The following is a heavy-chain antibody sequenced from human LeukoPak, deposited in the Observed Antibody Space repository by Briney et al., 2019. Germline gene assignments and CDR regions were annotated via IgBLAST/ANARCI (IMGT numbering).Heavy chain of an antibody. CDR3: ATHLEYSSWWDYYMDV. D-gene: IGHD6-6*01. J-gene: IGHJ6*03. CDR1: GFTFSSYA. Sequence: GGSLRLSCAASGFTFSSYAMSWVRQAPGKGLEWVSAISGSGGSTYYADSVKGRFTISRDNSKNTLYLQMNSLRAEDTAVYYCATHLEYSSWWDYYMDVWGKGTTLTVSS. V-gene: IGHV3-23*01. CDR2: ISGSGGST.